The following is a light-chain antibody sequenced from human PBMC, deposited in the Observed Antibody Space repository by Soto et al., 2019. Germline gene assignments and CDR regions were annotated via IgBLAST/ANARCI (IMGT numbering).Light chain of an antibody. CDR1: SSDVGGYNY. V-gene: IGLV2-11*01. CDR2: DVS. J-gene: IGLJ2*01. Sequence: QSALTQPRSVSGSPGQSVTISCTGTSSDVGGYNYVSWYQQHPGKAPKLMIYDVSKRPSGVPDRFSGSKSGNTASLTISALQAEDEADYYCCSYAGSSTRVVFGGGTKLTVL. CDR3: CSYAGSSTRVV.